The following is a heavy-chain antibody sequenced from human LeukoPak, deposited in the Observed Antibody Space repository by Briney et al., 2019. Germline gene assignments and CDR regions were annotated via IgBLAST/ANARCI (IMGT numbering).Heavy chain of an antibody. V-gene: IGHV3-23*01. J-gene: IGHJ6*02. CDR1: GFTFSSYA. CDR2: ISGSGGST. CDR3: AKDQGFGELLVDYYGMDV. Sequence: PGGSLRLSCAASGFTFSSYAMSWVRQAPGKGLEWVSAISGSGGSTYYADSSKGRFTISRDNSKNTLYLQMNSLRAEDTAVYYCAKDQGFGELLVDYYGMDVWGQETTVTVSS. D-gene: IGHD3-10*01.